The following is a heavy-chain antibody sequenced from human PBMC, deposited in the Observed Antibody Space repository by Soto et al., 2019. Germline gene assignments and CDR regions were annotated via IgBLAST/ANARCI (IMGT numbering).Heavy chain of an antibody. CDR3: ARELPPRSGLLMVHAVYYYYGTDV. V-gene: IGHV3-33*01. CDR1: GFTFSSYG. Sequence: GGSLRLSCAASGFTFSSYGMHWVRQAPGKGLEWVAVIWYDGSNKYYADSVKGRFTISRDNSKNTLYLQMNSLRAEDTAVYYCARELPPRSGLLMVHAVYYYYGTDVWGQGTTVTVSS. D-gene: IGHD2-8*01. CDR2: IWYDGSNK. J-gene: IGHJ6*02.